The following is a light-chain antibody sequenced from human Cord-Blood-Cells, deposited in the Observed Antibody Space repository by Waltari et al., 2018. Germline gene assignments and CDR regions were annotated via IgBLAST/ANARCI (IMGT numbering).Light chain of an antibody. CDR2: GAS. J-gene: IGKJ4*01. V-gene: IGKV3D-15*01. CDR3: QQYNNWPLT. Sequence: EIVMTQPRAPLSLSQGARATLSCRASQVVSSNLAWYQQKPGQAPRLLIYGASTRATGIPARFSGSGSGTEFTLTISSLQSEDFAVYYCQQYNNWPLTFGGGTKVEIK. CDR1: QVVSSN.